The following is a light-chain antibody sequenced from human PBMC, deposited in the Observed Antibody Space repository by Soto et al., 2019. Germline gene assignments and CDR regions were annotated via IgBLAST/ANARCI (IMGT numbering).Light chain of an antibody. CDR1: QSVLYSHNNNNY. CDR2: WAS. J-gene: IGKJ4*01. Sequence: IVTTSFPDSLAVSLGERATINCKSSQSVLYSHNNNNYLAWYRQRPGQPPELLIYWASTRESGVPDRFSGSGSGTDFTLTISSLQAEDVAVYYCQQYYSTPLTFGGGTKVDIK. V-gene: IGKV4-1*01. CDR3: QQYYSTPLT.